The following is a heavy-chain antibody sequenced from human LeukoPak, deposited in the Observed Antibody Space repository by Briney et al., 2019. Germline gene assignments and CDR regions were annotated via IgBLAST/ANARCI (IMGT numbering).Heavy chain of an antibody. V-gene: IGHV1-2*02. Sequence: ASVQVSCKASGYSFTGYFMQWVRPAPGQGLGWMGWINPNSGDTNYAQKFQGRVTMTRDTSISTAYMELSRLRSDDAAVYYCARRFYYAMDVWGQGTTVTVSS. CDR1: GYSFTGYF. D-gene: IGHD3-16*01. CDR3: ARRFYYAMDV. J-gene: IGHJ6*02. CDR2: INPNSGDT.